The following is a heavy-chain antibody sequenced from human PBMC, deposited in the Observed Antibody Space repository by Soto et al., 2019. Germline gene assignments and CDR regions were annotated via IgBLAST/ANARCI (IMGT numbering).Heavy chain of an antibody. D-gene: IGHD2-2*01. J-gene: IGHJ3*02. CDR2: IYYSGST. Sequence: TSETLSLTCTVSGGSISSGGYYWSWIRQHPGKGLEWIGYIYYSGSTYYNPSLKSRVTISVDTSKNQFSLKLSSVTAADTAVYYCARAFLDCSSTSCPNDAFDIWGQGTMVTVSS. CDR3: ARAFLDCSSTSCPNDAFDI. CDR1: GGSISSGGYY. V-gene: IGHV4-31*03.